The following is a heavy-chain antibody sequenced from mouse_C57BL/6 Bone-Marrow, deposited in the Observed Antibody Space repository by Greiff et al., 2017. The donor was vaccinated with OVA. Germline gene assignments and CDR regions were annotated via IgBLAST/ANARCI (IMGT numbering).Heavy chain of an antibody. CDR2: INPGSGGT. V-gene: IGHV1-54*01. J-gene: IGHJ2*01. D-gene: IGHD1-1*01. CDR1: GYAFTNYL. CDR3: ARRGLRSLDY. Sequence: VQLVESGAELVRPGTSVKVSCKASGYAFTNYLIEWVKQRPGQGLEWIGVINPGSGGTNYNEKFKGKATLTADKSSSTAYMQLSSLTSEDSAVYFCARRGLRSLDYWGQGTTLTVSS.